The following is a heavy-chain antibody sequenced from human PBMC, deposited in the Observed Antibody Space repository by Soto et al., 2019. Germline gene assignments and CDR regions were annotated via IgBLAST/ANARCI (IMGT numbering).Heavy chain of an antibody. J-gene: IGHJ4*02. CDR3: AREGSGSYYAPLEDY. CDR1: GFTVSSNY. V-gene: IGHV3-53*02. CDR2: IYSGGST. D-gene: IGHD1-26*01. Sequence: EVQLVETGGGLIQPGGSLRLSCAASGFTVSSNYMSWVRQAPGKGLEWVSVIYSGGSTYYADSVKGRFTISRDNSKNTLYLQMNSLRAEDTAVYYCAREGSGSYYAPLEDYCVQGTLVTVSS.